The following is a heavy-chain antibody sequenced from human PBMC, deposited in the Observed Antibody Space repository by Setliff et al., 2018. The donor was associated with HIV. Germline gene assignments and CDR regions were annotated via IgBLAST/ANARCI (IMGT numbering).Heavy chain of an antibody. CDR3: TRGGRVPGHWYFDL. CDR2: VNPESGGT. CDR1: GYSFTTYG. D-gene: IGHD1-1*01. Sequence: ASVKVSCKASGYSFTTYGISWVRQAPGQGLEWMGWVNPESGGTSYAQKFQGRVTMTTDTSITTAFMELYNLTPDDTAVYYCTRGGRVPGHWYFDLWGRGALVTSPQ. V-gene: IGHV1-18*01. J-gene: IGHJ2*01.